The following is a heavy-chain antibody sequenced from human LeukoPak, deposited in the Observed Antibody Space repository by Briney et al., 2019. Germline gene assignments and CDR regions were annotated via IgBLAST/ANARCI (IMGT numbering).Heavy chain of an antibody. CDR2: IWYDGSNK. CDR1: GFTFSSYG. D-gene: IGHD6-19*01. V-gene: IGHV3-33*01. J-gene: IGHJ4*02. CDR3: AREGSGWYYFDY. Sequence: GRSLRLSCAASGFTFSSYGMHWVRQAPGKGLEWVAVIWYDGSNKYYADSVKGRFTISRDNSKNTLYLQMNSLRAEDTAVYYCAREGSGWYYFDYWGRGTLVTVSS.